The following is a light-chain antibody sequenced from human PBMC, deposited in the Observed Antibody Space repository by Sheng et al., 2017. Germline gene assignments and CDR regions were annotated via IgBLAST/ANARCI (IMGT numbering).Light chain of an antibody. CDR1: QTLGKL. CDR2: DVS. Sequence: EIVMTQSPATLSVSPGERATLSCRASQTLGKLLAWFQYKPGQTPRLLVYDVSRRATGIPVRFSGSGSGLDFTLTIRDLEPEDFAVYYCQQYGSSRGFTFGPGTKVDIK. CDR3: QQYGSSRGFT. J-gene: IGKJ3*01. V-gene: IGKV3-20*01.